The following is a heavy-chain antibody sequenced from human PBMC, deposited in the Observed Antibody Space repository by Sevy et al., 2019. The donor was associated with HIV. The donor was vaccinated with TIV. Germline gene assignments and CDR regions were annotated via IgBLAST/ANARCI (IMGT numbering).Heavy chain of an antibody. CDR3: ARESIAAAGDFDY. CDR1: GGSINNYY. D-gene: IGHD6-13*01. CDR2: IYYSGNT. J-gene: IGHJ4*02. V-gene: IGHV4-59*01. Sequence: SETLSPTCTVSGGSINNYYWSWIRQPPGKGLEWIGYIYYSGNTNYNPSLKSRVTISVDTSKNQFSLKLSSVTAADTAVYYCARESIAAAGDFDYWGQGTLVTVSS.